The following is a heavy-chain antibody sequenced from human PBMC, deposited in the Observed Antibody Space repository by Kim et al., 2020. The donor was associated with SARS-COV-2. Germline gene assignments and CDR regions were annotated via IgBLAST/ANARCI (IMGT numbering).Heavy chain of an antibody. V-gene: IGHV3-53*01. CDR3: ARDLNPYYYGMDV. CDR1: GFTVSSNY. J-gene: IGHJ6*02. Sequence: GGSLRLSCAASGFTVSSNYMSWVRQAPGKGLEWVSVIYSGGSTYYADSVKGRFTISRDNSKKTLYRQMNSLRAEDTAVYYCARDLNPYYYGMDVWGQGNTVTVSS. CDR2: IYSGGST.